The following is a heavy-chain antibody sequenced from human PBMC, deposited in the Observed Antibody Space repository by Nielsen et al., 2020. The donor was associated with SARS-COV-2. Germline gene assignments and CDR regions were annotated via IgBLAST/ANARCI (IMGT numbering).Heavy chain of an antibody. J-gene: IGHJ4*02. CDR3: ARYVKGGSYDFWSGYWAGHVDY. CDR2: IYYSGST. V-gene: IGHV4-39*07. D-gene: IGHD3-3*01. Sequence: WIRQPPGKGLERIGSIYYSGSTYYNPSLKSRVTISVDTSKNQFSLKLSSVTAADTAVYYCARYVKGGSYDFWSGYWAGHVDYWGQGTLVTVSS.